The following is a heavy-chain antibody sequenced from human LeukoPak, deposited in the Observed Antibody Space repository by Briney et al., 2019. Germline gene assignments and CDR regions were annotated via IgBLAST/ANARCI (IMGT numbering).Heavy chain of an antibody. CDR2: ISAYNGNT. V-gene: IGHV1-18*01. D-gene: IGHD2-21*02. J-gene: IGHJ4*02. CDR3: ARDPGCGGDCYDFDY. Sequence: ASVKVSCKASGYTFTSYGISWVRQAPGQGLEWMGWISAYNGNTNYAQKLQGRVTMTTDTSTSTAYMELRGLRSDDTAVYYCARDPGCGGDCYDFDYWGQGTLVTVSS. CDR1: GYTFTSYG.